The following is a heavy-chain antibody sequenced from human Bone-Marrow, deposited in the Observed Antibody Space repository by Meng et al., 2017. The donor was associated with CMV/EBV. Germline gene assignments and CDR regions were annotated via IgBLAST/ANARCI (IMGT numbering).Heavy chain of an antibody. J-gene: IGHJ2*01. CDR3: ARGALAVYCSGGSCYSDWYFDL. CDR1: GFTFSSYS. D-gene: IGHD2-15*01. CDR2: IYIDGSST. V-gene: IGHV3-74*01. Sequence: GESLKISCAASGFTFSSYSMNWVRQAPGKGLVWVSRIYIDGSSTSYADSVKGRFTISRDNAKNTLYLQMNSLRAEDTALYYCARGALAVYCSGGSCYSDWYFDLWGRGTLVTVSS.